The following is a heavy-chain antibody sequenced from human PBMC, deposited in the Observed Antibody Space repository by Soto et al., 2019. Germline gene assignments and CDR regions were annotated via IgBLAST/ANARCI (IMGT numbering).Heavy chain of an antibody. CDR3: AREWSAAGHFYGMDV. Sequence: ASVKVSCKTSGYTFTSYDINWVRQAPGQGLEWVGWMNTNSDDTRSAQKFRGRLTLTRDKSMRAVYMKLSNLRPDDTAVYYCAREWSAAGHFYGMDVRGEGTTVTASS. CDR1: GYTFTSYD. J-gene: IGHJ6*01. D-gene: IGHD6-13*01. CDR2: MNTNSDDT. V-gene: IGHV1-8*01.